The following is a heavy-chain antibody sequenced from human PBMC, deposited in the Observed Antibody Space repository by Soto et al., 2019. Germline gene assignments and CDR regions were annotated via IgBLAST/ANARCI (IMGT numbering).Heavy chain of an antibody. D-gene: IGHD6-19*01. V-gene: IGHV4-34*01. CDR2: INHSGST. CDR1: GGSFSGYY. CDR3: ARTYSSGWYNWFDP. Sequence: NPSETLSLTCAVYGGSFSGYYWSWIRQPPGKGLEWIGEINHSGSTNYNPSLKGRVTISVDTSKNQFSLKLSSVTAADTAVYYCARTYSSGWYNWFDPWGQGTLVTVSS. J-gene: IGHJ5*02.